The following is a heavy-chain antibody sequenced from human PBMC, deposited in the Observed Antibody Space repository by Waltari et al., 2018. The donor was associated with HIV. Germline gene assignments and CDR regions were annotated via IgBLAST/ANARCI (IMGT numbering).Heavy chain of an antibody. V-gene: IGHV4-34*01. J-gene: IGHJ4*02. CDR3: ASGYSGYVVVDY. CDR1: GGSFSGYY. CDR2: INHSGST. Sequence: QVQLQQWGAGLLKPSETLSLTCASYGGSFSGYYWSWIRPPPGKGLECIWEINHSGSTNYNPSLKSRVTISVDTSKNQFYLKLSSVTAADTGVYYCASGYSGYVVVDYWGQGTLVTVSS. D-gene: IGHD5-12*01.